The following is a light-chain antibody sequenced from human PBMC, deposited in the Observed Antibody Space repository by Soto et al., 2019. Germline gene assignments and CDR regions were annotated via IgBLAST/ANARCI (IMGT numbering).Light chain of an antibody. J-gene: IGLJ1*01. Sequence: QSVLTQPASVSGSPGQSITISCTGTSSDVGGYNYVSWYQQHPGKAPKLMIYEVSNRPSGVSNRFSGSKSGNTASLTISGLQAEDEADYYRSSYTSSSTLGYVFGTGTKVTVL. CDR1: SSDVGGYNY. CDR3: SSYTSSSTLGYV. V-gene: IGLV2-14*01. CDR2: EVS.